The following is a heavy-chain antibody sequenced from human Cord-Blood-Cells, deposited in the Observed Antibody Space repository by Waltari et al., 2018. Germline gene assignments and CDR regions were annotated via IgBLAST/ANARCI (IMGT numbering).Heavy chain of an antibody. D-gene: IGHD6-13*01. Sequence: QVQLVQSGAEVKKPGSSVKVSCKASGGTFSSYAISWVRQAPGQGLEWMGGIIPIPGIANYAQKFQGRVTITADKSTSTAYMERSSLRSEDTAVYYCARSRGQQLVLGYYYYYYMDVWGKGTTVTVSS. V-gene: IGHV1-69*10. CDR2: IIPIPGIA. J-gene: IGHJ6*03. CDR3: ARSRGQQLVLGYYYYYYMDV. CDR1: GGTFSSYA.